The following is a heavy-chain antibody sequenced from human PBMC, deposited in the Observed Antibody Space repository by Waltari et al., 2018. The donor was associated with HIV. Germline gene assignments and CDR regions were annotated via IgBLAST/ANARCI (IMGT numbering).Heavy chain of an antibody. Sequence: QLQLQESGPGLVKPSETLSLTCTVSGGSISSSSYYWGWIRQPPGTGLEWVGSIYYSGATHQNPSLKSRVTISVDTSKNQFSLKLSSVTAADTAVYYCARHLSGLYYDILTGYGANWFDPWGQGTLVTVSS. CDR2: IYYSGAT. CDR1: GGSISSSSYY. V-gene: IGHV4-39*01. CDR3: ARHLSGLYYDILTGYGANWFDP. J-gene: IGHJ5*02. D-gene: IGHD3-9*01.